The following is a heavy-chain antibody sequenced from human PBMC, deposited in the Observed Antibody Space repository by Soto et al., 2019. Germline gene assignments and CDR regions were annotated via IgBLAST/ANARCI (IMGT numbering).Heavy chain of an antibody. V-gene: IGHV1-2*02. J-gene: IGHJ5*02. CDR1: GYSLSGYY. Sequence: ASVKVSCKASGYSLSGYYLHWVRQAPGQGPEWMGWINPNRGGTKYVQKFQGRVTMTRDTSISTVYLELSRLRPDDTAVYYCAGGWGIAAPGPNWFDPWGQGTLVTVSS. CDR3: AGGWGIAAPGPNWFDP. D-gene: IGHD6-13*01. CDR2: INPNRGGT.